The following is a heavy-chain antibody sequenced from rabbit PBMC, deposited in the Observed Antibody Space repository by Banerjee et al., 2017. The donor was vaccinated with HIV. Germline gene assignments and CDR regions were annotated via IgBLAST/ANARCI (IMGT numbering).Heavy chain of an antibody. D-gene: IGHD6-1*01. CDR2: IYAGDGNT. CDR3: ARDHPYAAYGGHGYADL. Sequence: EESGGDLVKPEGSLTLTCTASGFSFSSSYWICWVRQAPGKGLEWIACIYAGDGNTDYASWAKGRFTISKTSSTTVTLQMTSLTAADTATYFCARDHPYAAYGGHGYADLWGPGTLVTVS. J-gene: IGHJ4*01. CDR1: GFSFSSSYW. V-gene: IGHV1S45*01.